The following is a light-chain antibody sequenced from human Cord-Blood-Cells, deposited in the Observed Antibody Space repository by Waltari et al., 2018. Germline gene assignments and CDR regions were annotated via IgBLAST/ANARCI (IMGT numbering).Light chain of an antibody. CDR2: GAS. CDR1: QSVSSSY. CDR3: QQYGSSPRT. Sequence: DIVLTHSPGILSLSPGDRATLSCRASQSVSSSYLAWYQQKPGQAPRLLIYGASSRATGIPDRFSGSGSGTDFTLTISRLEPEDFAVYYCQQYGSSPRTFGQGTKVEIK. V-gene: IGKV3-20*01. J-gene: IGKJ1*01.